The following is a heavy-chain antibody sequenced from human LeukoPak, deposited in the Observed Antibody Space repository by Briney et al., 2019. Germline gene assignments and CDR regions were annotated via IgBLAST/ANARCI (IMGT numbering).Heavy chain of an antibody. D-gene: IGHD3-10*01. CDR1: GGSISSGGYY. CDR3: PRARANPTYGSGTNVVFNI. CDR2: IYYSGST. Sequence: PPETLSLTCTVSGGSISSGGYYWSWTRQHPGKGLEWIGYIYYSGSTYYNPSLKSRVTISVDTSKNQFSLKLSSVTAADRAVYYCPRARANPTYGSGTNVVFNIWGQGTMAT. V-gene: IGHV4-31*03. J-gene: IGHJ3*02.